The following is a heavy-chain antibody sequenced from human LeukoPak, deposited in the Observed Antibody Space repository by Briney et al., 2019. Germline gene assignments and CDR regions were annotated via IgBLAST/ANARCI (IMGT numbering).Heavy chain of an antibody. J-gene: IGHJ3*02. D-gene: IGHD4-23*01. CDR3: ARDDYGGKLDI. CDR1: GFTFSNYD. Sequence: GGSLRLSCAASGFTFSNYDMHWVRQAPGKGLEWVAVIWYDGSNKYYADSVKGRFTISRDNSKNTLYLRMNSLRAEDTAVYYCARDDYGGKLDIWGQGTVVTVSS. V-gene: IGHV3-33*01. CDR2: IWYDGSNK.